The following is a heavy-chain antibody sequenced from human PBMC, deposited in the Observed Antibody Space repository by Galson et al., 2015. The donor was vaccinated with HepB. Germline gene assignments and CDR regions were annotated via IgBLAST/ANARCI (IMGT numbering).Heavy chain of an antibody. J-gene: IGHJ3*02. CDR1: GYTFTGYY. CDR3: ARADSSGYFAFDI. Sequence: SVKVSCKASGYTFTGYYMHWVRQAPGQGLEWMGWINPNSGGTNYAQKFQGRVTMTRDTSISTAYMELSRLRSDDTAVYYCARADSSGYFAFDIWGQGTMVTVSS. CDR2: INPNSGGT. V-gene: IGHV1-2*02. D-gene: IGHD3-22*01.